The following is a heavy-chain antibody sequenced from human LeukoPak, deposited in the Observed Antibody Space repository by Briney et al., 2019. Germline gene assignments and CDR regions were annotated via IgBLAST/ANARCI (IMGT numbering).Heavy chain of an antibody. CDR2: IYYSGST. CDR1: GGSISSSSYY. V-gene: IGHV4-39*01. Sequence: SETLSLTCTVSGGSISSSSYYWCWIRQPPGKGLGWIGSIYYSGSTYYNPSLKSRVTISVDTSKNQFSLKLSSVTAADTAVYYCARIVVVPAAIQALYYYYGMDVWGQGTTVTVSS. J-gene: IGHJ6*02. D-gene: IGHD2-2*02. CDR3: ARIVVVPAAIQALYYYYGMDV.